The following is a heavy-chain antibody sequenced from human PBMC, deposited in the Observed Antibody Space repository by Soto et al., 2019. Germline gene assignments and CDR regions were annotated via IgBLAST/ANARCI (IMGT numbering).Heavy chain of an antibody. V-gene: IGHV4-31*03. D-gene: IGHD1-26*01. Sequence: QVQLQESGPGLVKPSQTLSLTCTVSGGSISSGGYYWSWIRQHPGKGLEWIGYIYYSGSTYYNPSLQSRVTISVDTSKNQSSLKLGSVTAADTAVYYCAGIYSGSPGGTLRYWGQGTLVTVSS. CDR3: AGIYSGSPGGTLRY. CDR1: GGSISSGGYY. CDR2: IYYSGST. J-gene: IGHJ4*02.